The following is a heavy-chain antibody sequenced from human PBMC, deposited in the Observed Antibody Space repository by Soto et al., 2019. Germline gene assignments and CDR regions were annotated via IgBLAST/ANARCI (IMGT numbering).Heavy chain of an antibody. CDR3: ARDRCSGGSCYSSWFDP. V-gene: IGHV1-3*05. CDR2: INAGNGNT. D-gene: IGHD2-15*01. CDR1: GYTFTSYA. Sequence: QVQLVQSGAEEKKPGASVKVSCKASGYTFTSYAMHWVRQAPGQRLEWMGWINAGNGNTKYSQKYQGRVIITRDTSASTANMELSSLRSEDTAVYYCARDRCSGGSCYSSWFDPWGQGTLVTVSS. J-gene: IGHJ5*02.